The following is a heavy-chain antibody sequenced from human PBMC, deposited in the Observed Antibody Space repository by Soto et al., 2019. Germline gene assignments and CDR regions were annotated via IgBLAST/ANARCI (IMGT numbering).Heavy chain of an antibody. J-gene: IGHJ4*02. CDR2: ISYDGSNK. CDR1: GFTFSSYA. D-gene: IGHD3-22*01. V-gene: IGHV3-30-3*01. Sequence: PGGSLRLSCAASGFTFSSYAMHWVRQAPGKGLEWVAVISYDGSNKYYADSVKGRFTISRDNSKNTLYLQMNSLRAEDTAVYYCASPYYDSSGYPPWPLDYWGQGTLVTVS. CDR3: ASPYYDSSGYPPWPLDY.